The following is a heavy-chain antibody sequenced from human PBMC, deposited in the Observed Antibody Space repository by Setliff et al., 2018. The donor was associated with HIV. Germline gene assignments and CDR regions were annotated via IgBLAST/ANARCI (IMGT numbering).Heavy chain of an antibody. CDR3: AREPPRRRGTVAEDY. Sequence: ASVKVSCKASGGTFSSYAISWVRQAPGQGLEWMGMINPSGSITNYAQKFQGRLTLTRDTSMSTVYVELNSLKSEDTAIYYCAREPPRRRGTVAEDYWGQGTLVTVSS. CDR2: INPSGSIT. CDR1: GGTFSSYA. V-gene: IGHV1-46*01. J-gene: IGHJ4*02. D-gene: IGHD1-26*01.